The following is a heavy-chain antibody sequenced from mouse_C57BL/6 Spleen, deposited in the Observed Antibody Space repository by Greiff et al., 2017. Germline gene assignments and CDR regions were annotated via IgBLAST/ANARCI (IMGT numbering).Heavy chain of an antibody. J-gene: IGHJ2*01. Sequence: EVHLVESEGGLVQPGSSMKLSCTASGFTFSDYYMAWVRQVPEKGLEWVANINYDGSSTYYLDSLKSRFIISRDNAKNILYLQMSSLKSEDTATYYCARANWEGYYFDYWGQGTTLTVSS. V-gene: IGHV5-16*01. CDR3: ARANWEGYYFDY. D-gene: IGHD4-1*01. CDR2: INYDGSST. CDR1: GFTFSDYY.